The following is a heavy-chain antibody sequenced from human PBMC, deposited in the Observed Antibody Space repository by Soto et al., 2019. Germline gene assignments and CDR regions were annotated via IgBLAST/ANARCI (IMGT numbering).Heavy chain of an antibody. D-gene: IGHD5-18*01. V-gene: IGHV4-30-4*01. Sequence: PSETLSLTCTDSGGSISSGDYYWSWIRQPPGKGLEWIGYIYYSGSTYYNPSLKSRVTISVDTSTNQFSLKLRSVTAADTAVYYCASTRGYTYRPFDYWGQGTLVTVSS. CDR3: ASTRGYTYRPFDY. CDR1: GGSISSGDYY. CDR2: IYYSGST. J-gene: IGHJ4*02.